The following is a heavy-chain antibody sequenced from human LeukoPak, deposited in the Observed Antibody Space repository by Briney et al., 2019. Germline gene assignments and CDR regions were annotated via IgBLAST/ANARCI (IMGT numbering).Heavy chain of an antibody. V-gene: IGHV3-33*01. CDR2: IRYDGSKK. CDR3: AREDWGHCGGQACHGALDM. D-gene: IGHD2-21*01. Sequence: PGGSLRLSCAASGFTFSPYGMHWVRLAPGKGLEWVAGIRYDGSKKYYKDPMKGRFVVSRDNSDNPLYLLMNSLGGEDTAVYYCAREDWGHCGGQACHGALDMWGQGTMVTVSS. CDR1: GFTFSPYG. J-gene: IGHJ3*02.